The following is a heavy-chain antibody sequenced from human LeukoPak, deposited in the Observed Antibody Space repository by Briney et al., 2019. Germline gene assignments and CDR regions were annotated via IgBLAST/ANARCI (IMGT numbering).Heavy chain of an antibody. V-gene: IGHV1-69*06. Sequence: ASVKVSRKASGGTFSSYAISWVRQAPGQGLEWMGGIIPIFGTANYAQKFQGRVTITADKSTSTAYMELSSLRSEDTAVYYCARYSTFGGVTYFDYWGQGTLVTVSS. CDR3: ARYSTFGGVTYFDY. D-gene: IGHD3-16*01. CDR1: GGTFSSYA. J-gene: IGHJ4*02. CDR2: IIPIFGTA.